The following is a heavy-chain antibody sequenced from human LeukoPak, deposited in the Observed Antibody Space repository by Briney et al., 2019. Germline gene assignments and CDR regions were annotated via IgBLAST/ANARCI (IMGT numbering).Heavy chain of an antibody. CDR2: IYYSGST. CDR3: ARHHTHRAFDI. J-gene: IGHJ3*02. D-gene: IGHD2-2*02. V-gene: IGHV4-39*01. CDR1: GGSISSSSYY. Sequence: SETLSLTCTGSGGSISSSSYYWGWIRQPPGKGLEWIGSIYYSGSTYYNPSLKSRVTISVDTSKNQFSLKLSSVTAADTAVYYCARHHTHRAFDIWGQGTMVTVSS.